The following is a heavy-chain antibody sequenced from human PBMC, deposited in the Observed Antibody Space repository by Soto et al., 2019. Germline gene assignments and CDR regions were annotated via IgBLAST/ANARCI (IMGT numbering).Heavy chain of an antibody. CDR3: AKDPGDYDFWSGYYWAKYYFDY. Sequence: GGSLRLSCAASGFTFDDYAMHWVRQAPGKGLEWVSGISWNSGSIGYADSVKGRFTISRDNAKNSLYLQMNSLRAEDTALYYCAKDPGDYDFWSGYYWAKYYFDYWGQGTLVTVS. CDR1: GFTFDDYA. J-gene: IGHJ4*02. D-gene: IGHD3-3*01. CDR2: ISWNSGSI. V-gene: IGHV3-9*01.